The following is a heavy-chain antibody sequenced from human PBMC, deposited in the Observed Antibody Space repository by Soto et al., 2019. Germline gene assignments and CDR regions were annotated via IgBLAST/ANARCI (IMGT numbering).Heavy chain of an antibody. V-gene: IGHV4-31*03. J-gene: IGHJ4*02. CDR3: ARGGPFLIDLFDY. CDR2: IYYSGST. CDR1: GGSISSGGYY. Sequence: QVQLQESGPGLVKPSQTLSLTCTVSGGSISSGGYYWSWIRQHPGKGLEWIGYIYYSGSTYYNPSLKSRVTISVDTSKTQFSLKLSSVTAADTAVYYCARGGPFLIDLFDYWGQGTLVTVSS.